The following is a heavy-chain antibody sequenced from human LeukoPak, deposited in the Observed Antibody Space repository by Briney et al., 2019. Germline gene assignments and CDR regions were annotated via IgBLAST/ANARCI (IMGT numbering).Heavy chain of an antibody. J-gene: IGHJ4*02. CDR2: IYPGDSDT. CDR3: ARTAYYYGSSGYYAFDY. Sequence: GESLKISCKGSGYSFTSYWIGWVRQIPGKGLEWMGIIYPGDSDTRYSPSFQGQVTISADKSISTAYLQWSSLKASDTAMYYCARTAYYYGSSGYYAFDYWGQGTLVTVSS. D-gene: IGHD3-22*01. V-gene: IGHV5-51*01. CDR1: GYSFTSYW.